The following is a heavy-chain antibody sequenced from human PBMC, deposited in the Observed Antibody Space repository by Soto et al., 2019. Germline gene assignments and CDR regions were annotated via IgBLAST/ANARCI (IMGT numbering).Heavy chain of an antibody. CDR3: ARVTPDYDIFNWFDP. J-gene: IGHJ5*02. D-gene: IGHD3-9*01. V-gene: IGHV4-30-2*01. Sequence: SETLSLTCGVSGDTISTGVYSCAWIRQQPGKALEWIGHTYHSGNPYYNPSLKSRVIISVDTSKNQFSLKLSSVTAADTAVYYCARVTPDYDIFNWFDPWGQGTLVTAPQ. CDR1: GDTISTGVYS. CDR2: TYHSGNP.